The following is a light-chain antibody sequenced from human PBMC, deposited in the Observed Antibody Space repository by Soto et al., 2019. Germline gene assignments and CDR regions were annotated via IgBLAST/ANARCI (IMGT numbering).Light chain of an antibody. J-gene: IGKJ1*01. Sequence: EILMTQSPATLSVFPGERATLSCRASQSVSSNYLAWYQQKPGQAPRLLIYGASSRATGIPDRFSGSGSGTDFTLTISRLEPEDFAVYYCQQYGSSGTFGQGTKVDIK. V-gene: IGKV3-20*01. CDR1: QSVSSNY. CDR2: GAS. CDR3: QQYGSSGT.